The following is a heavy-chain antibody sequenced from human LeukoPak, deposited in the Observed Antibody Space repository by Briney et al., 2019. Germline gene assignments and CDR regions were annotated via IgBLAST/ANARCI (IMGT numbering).Heavy chain of an antibody. CDR1: EVTFRNNW. CDR3: ARDLGAATPNFDY. Sequence: GGSLRLSCEVSEVTFRNNWMSWVRQAPGKGLEWVSAISGSGGSTYYADSVKGRFTISRDNSKNTLYLQMNSLRAEDTAVYYCARDLGAATPNFDYWGQGTLVTVSS. D-gene: IGHD1-26*01. J-gene: IGHJ4*02. V-gene: IGHV3-23*01. CDR2: ISGSGGST.